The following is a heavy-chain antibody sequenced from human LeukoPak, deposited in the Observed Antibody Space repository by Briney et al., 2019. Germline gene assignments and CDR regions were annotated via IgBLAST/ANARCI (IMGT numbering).Heavy chain of an antibody. D-gene: IGHD4/OR15-4a*01. Sequence: PSETLSLTCTVSGGSISSSSFHWGWLRQPPGKVLEWIGSIYYSGSTYYNPSLESRVTISVDTSKSQFSLKVSSVTAADTAVYYCARRPTMGGVDVWGQGTTVTVSS. V-gene: IGHV4-39*01. CDR2: IYYSGST. CDR3: ARRPTMGGVDV. J-gene: IGHJ6*02. CDR1: GGSISSSSFH.